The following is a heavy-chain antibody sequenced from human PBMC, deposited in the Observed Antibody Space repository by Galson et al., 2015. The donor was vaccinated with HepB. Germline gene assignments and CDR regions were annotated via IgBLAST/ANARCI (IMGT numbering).Heavy chain of an antibody. V-gene: IGHV1-69*06. J-gene: IGHJ4*02. CDR1: GGTFSSYV. CDR3: ATGGECSGGSCHEGH. Sequence: SVKVSCKASGGTFSSYVISWVRQAPGQGLEWMGGIIPIFGRGNYARKFQGRVTISADKSTSTAYMQLSSLRSEDTAVYYCATGGECSGGSCHEGHWGQGALVTVSS. D-gene: IGHD2-15*01. CDR2: IIPIFGRG.